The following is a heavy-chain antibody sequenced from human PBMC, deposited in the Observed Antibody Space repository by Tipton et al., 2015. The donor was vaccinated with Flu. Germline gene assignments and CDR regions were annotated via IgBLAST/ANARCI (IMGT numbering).Heavy chain of an antibody. D-gene: IGHD5-12*01. CDR1: GDSMSSGSHY. Sequence: TLSLTCTVSGDSMSSGSHYWSWIRQPAGKGLEWIGRIYTAGGTNYNPSLESRVTISVDTSKNQFSLKLSSVTAADTAVYYCARRDSGYDPEGYWGQGTLVTVSS. V-gene: IGHV4-61*02. CDR2: IYTAGGT. J-gene: IGHJ4*02. CDR3: ARRDSGYDPEGY.